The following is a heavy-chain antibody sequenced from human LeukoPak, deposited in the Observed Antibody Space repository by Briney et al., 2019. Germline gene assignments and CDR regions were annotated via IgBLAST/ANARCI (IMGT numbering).Heavy chain of an antibody. CDR2: INPSGGGT. J-gene: IGHJ4*02. Sequence: ASVKVSCKPSGYTLTNFYMHWVRQAPGQGPEWMGIINPSGGGTSYAQKFQGRVTMTRDTSTSTVYMELSSLTSEDTAIYYCARIGGYGIFDYWGQGTLVTVSP. CDR1: GYTLTNFY. V-gene: IGHV1-46*01. CDR3: ARIGGYGIFDY. D-gene: IGHD6-25*01.